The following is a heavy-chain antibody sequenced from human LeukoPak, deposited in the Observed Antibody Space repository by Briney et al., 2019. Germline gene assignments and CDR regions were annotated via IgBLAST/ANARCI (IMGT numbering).Heavy chain of an antibody. CDR1: RFTFSSYA. CDR3: ARGTDIVVVPAAIERYYGMDV. Sequence: GGSLRLSCAAPRFTFSSYAMHWVRQAPGKGLEWVAFISHDGSNKHYADSVKGRFTISRDNSKNTLFLQMISLRPEDTAVYYCARGTDIVVVPAAIERYYGMDVWGQGTAVTVSS. CDR2: ISHDGSNK. J-gene: IGHJ6*02. V-gene: IGHV3-30-3*01. D-gene: IGHD2-2*01.